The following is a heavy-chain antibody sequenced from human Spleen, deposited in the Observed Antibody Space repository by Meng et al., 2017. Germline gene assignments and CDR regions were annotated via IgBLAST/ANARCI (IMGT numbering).Heavy chain of an antibody. D-gene: IGHD6-25*01. J-gene: IGHJ4*02. Sequence: QVRLVQSGSELKKPGASVKVSCKASGYTFTSYAMNWVRQAPGQGLEWMGRIDPNNDHTQYAQNFQGRVTMTSDTSISTVYMELSGLRSDDTAMYYCARDEDISAAGKLFGDYWGQGTLVTVSS. V-gene: IGHV1-2*06. CDR1: GYTFTSYA. CDR2: IDPNNDHT. CDR3: ARDEDISAAGKLFGDY.